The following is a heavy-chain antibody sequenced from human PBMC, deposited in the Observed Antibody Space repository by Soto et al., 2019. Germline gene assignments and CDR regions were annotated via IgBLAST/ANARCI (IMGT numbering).Heavy chain of an antibody. CDR2: ISYDGSNK. D-gene: IGHD3-16*02. V-gene: IGHV3-30*18. J-gene: IGHJ4*02. Sequence: GGSLRLSCAASGFTFSSYGMHWVRQAPGKGLEWVAVISYDGSNKYYADSVKGRFTISRDNSKNTLYLQMNSLRAEDTAVYYCAKDRGPEVSRIDYWGQGTLVTVSS. CDR1: GFTFSSYG. CDR3: AKDRGPEVSRIDY.